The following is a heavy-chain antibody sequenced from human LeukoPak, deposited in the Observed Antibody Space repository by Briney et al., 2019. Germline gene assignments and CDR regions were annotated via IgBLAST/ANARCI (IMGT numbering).Heavy chain of an antibody. D-gene: IGHD3-16*02. J-gene: IGHJ4*02. CDR2: ISGSGGST. Sequence: HPGGSLRLSCAASGFTFSSYAMSWVRQAPGKGLEWVSAISGSGGSTYYADSVKGRFTISRDNSKNTLYLQMNSLRAEDTAVYYCARQGDYRYPFDSWGQGTLVTVSS. CDR3: ARQGDYRYPFDS. V-gene: IGHV3-23*01. CDR1: GFTFSSYA.